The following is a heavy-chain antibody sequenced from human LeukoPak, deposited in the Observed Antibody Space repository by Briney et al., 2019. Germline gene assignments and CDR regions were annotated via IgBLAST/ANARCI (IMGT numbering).Heavy chain of an antibody. V-gene: IGHV3-23*01. CDR1: GFTFSSYA. CDR2: ISGSGGST. J-gene: IGHJ5*02. D-gene: IGHD6-13*01. CDR3: AREGLHGSSWYPCWFDP. Sequence: PGGSLRLSCAASGFTFSSYAMSWVRQAPGKGLEWVSAISGSGGSTYYADSVKGRFTISRDNSKNTLYLQMNSLRAEDTAVYYCAREGLHGSSWYPCWFDPWGQGTLVTVSS.